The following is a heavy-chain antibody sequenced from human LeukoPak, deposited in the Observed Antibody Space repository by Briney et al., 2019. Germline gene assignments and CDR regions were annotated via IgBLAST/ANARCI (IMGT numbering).Heavy chain of an antibody. CDR2: IYYSGST. CDR3: AKVRRGDYGDYCYFDL. D-gene: IGHD4-17*01. Sequence: PSETLSVTCTVPGGSISSYYWSWIRHTPRKGLEWIGYIYYSGSTNYNPSLKSRVTISVDTSKNQFSLKLSSVTAADTAVYYCAKVRRGDYGDYCYFDLWGRGTLVTVSS. V-gene: IGHV4-59*01. J-gene: IGHJ2*01. CDR1: GGSISSYY.